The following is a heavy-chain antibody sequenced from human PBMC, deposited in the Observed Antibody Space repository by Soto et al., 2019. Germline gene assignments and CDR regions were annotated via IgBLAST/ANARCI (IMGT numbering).Heavy chain of an antibody. Sequence: QITLRESGPTLVKPTQTLTLTCTFSGFSLTTFGVGVGWIRQPHGKALEWLAFIYWNDDKLYSSFLNNRLTITSDTSKNQVVFAFTDMDPVDTATYSCVQRVLACQQIDYWGQGTLVTVSS. CDR3: VQRVLACQQIDY. D-gene: IGHD2-15*01. CDR1: GFSLTTFGVG. CDR2: IYWNDDK. J-gene: IGHJ4*02. V-gene: IGHV2-5*01.